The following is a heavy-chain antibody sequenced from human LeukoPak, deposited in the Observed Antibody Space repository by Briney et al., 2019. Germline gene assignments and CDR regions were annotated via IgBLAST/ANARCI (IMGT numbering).Heavy chain of an antibody. CDR3: ARVKDGYNFDY. Sequence: SETLSLTCTVSGGSISSYYWSWIRQPPGKGLEWIGYIYYSGSTNYNPSLKSRVTISVDTSKNQFSLKLSSVTAADTAVYYCARVKDGYNFDYWGQGTLVTVSS. CDR1: GGSISSYY. J-gene: IGHJ4*02. D-gene: IGHD5-24*01. CDR2: IYYSGST. V-gene: IGHV4-59*08.